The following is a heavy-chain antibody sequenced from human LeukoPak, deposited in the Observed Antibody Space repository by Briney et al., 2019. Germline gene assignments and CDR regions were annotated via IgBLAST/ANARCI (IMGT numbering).Heavy chain of an antibody. Sequence: SGGSLRLSCAASGFTFSSYGMHWVRQAPGKGLEWVAVISYDGSNKYYADSVKGRFTISRDNSKNTLYLQMNSLRAEDTAVYYCAKDSSWIWGQGTLVTVSS. J-gene: IGHJ4*02. CDR1: GFTFSSYG. CDR2: ISYDGSNK. D-gene: IGHD1-1*01. CDR3: AKDSSWI. V-gene: IGHV3-30*18.